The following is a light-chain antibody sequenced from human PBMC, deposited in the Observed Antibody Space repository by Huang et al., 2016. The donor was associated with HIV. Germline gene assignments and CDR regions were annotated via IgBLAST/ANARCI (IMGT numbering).Light chain of an antibody. CDR3: HQSSSLPYT. J-gene: IGKJ2*01. CDR2: DAS. Sequence: EIVLTQSPDFQSVTPKEKITITCRASQNIGNSLHWYQQKPDQSPQLLIKDASQTSSGVPSRFSGSGSGTDFTLTINTPEAGDAATYYCHQSSSLPYTFGQGTKLGIK. CDR1: QNIGNS. V-gene: IGKV6-21*02.